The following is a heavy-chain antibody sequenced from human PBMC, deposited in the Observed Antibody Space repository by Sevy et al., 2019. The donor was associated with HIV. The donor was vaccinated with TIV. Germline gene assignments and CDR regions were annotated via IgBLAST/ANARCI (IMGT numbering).Heavy chain of an antibody. CDR3: ARDSAWVIVPTAGFDS. V-gene: IGHV3-30*03. J-gene: IGHJ5*01. Sequence: GGSLRLSCVVSGIIFTTSGMHWVRQAPGKGLEWVAVISYHGRNKFYADSVKGRFTISRDNSKNMLNLEMNSLRAEDTALYFCARDSAWVIVPTAGFDSWGQGTVVTVSS. D-gene: IGHD1-1*01. CDR2: ISYHGRNK. CDR1: GIIFTTSG.